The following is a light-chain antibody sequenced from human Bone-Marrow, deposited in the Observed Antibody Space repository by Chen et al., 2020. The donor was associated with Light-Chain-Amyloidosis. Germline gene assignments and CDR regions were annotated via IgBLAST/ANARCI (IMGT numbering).Light chain of an antibody. CDR2: GNT. CDR1: TSNIGAGYG. V-gene: IGLV1-40*01. J-gene: IGLJ2*01. CDR3: QSYDSSLSSSV. Sequence: QSVLTQPPSVSGAPGQRVTISSPGSTSNIGAGYGVHWYQQVPGTAPKLLIYGNTNRPSGVPDRFSASKSGTSASLAITGLQAEDEADYYCQSYDSSLSSSVFGGGTKLTVL.